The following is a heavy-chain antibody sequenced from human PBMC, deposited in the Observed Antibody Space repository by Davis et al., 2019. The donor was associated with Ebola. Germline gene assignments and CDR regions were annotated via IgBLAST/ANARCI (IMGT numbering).Heavy chain of an antibody. V-gene: IGHV3-23*01. D-gene: IGHD3-10*01. CDR1: GFIFTNYA. Sequence: ESLKISCAASGFIFTNYAISWVRQVPGKGPEWVSGISNSGRSTYYADSVKGRFTISRDNSKNTLYLQMNNLRAEESAIYYCARDPRALWFRDHFDYWGQGTPVTVSS. CDR2: ISNSGRST. CDR3: ARDPRALWFRDHFDY. J-gene: IGHJ4*02.